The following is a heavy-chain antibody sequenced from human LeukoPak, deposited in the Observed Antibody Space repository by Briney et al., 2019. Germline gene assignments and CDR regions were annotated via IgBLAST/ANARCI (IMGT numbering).Heavy chain of an antibody. J-gene: IGHJ4*02. V-gene: IGHV1-2*06. CDR1: GYTFTGYY. CDR2: INPSSGGT. CDR3: AREWSYGDYYDY. D-gene: IGHD4-17*01. Sequence: ASVEVSCKASGYTFTGYYMHWVRQAPGQGLEWMGRINPSSGGTNYAQKFQGRVTMTRHTSISTAYMELSRLRSDDTAVYYCAREWSYGDYYDYWGQGTLVTVSS.